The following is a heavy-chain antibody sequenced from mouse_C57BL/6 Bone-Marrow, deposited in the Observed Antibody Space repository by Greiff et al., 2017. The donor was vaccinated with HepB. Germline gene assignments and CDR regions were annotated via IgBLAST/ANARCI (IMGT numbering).Heavy chain of an antibody. V-gene: IGHV1-76*01. Sequence: QVQLKQSGAELVRPGASVKLSCKASGYTFTDYYINWVKQRPGQGLEWIARIYPGSGNTYYNEKFKGKATLTAEKSSSTAYMQLSSLTSEDSAVYFCARLGYYPFDYWGQGTTLTVSS. D-gene: IGHD2-3*01. J-gene: IGHJ2*01. CDR3: ARLGYYPFDY. CDR1: GYTFTDYY. CDR2: IYPGSGNT.